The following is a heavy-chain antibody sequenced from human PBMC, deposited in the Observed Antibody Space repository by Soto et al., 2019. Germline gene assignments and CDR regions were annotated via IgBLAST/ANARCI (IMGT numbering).Heavy chain of an antibody. CDR3: ARDFSSSWYGRDDDFDI. J-gene: IGHJ3*02. CDR2: IIPIFGTA. D-gene: IGHD6-13*01. V-gene: IGHV1-69*13. Sequence: SVKVSCKASGGTFSSYAISWVLQAPGQGREWKGGIIPIFGTANYAQKFQGRVTITADESTSTAYMELSSLRSEDTAVYYCARDFSSSWYGRDDDFDIWGQGTMVTVSS. CDR1: GGTFSSYA.